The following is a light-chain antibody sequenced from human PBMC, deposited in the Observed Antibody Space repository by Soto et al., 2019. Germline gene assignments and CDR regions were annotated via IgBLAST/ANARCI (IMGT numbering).Light chain of an antibody. J-gene: IGKJ3*01. V-gene: IGKV4-1*01. CDR3: QQYYSTRGFT. CDR2: WAS. CDR1: QSVLYSSNNKNY. Sequence: DIVMTQSPDSLAVSLGERATINCKSSQSVLYSSNNKNYLAWYQQKPGQPPKLLIYWASTRESGVPDRFSGSGSGTDFTLTISSLQAEAVAVYYCQQYYSTRGFTFGPGTKVDIK.